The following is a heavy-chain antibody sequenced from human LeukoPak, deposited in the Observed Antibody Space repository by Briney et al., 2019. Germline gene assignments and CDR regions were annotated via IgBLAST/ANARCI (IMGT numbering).Heavy chain of an antibody. CDR3: TRIFYYGTGGYYPDH. Sequence: GGSLRLSCATSGFTFSDYYMSWIRQAPGKGLEWIGRSRNKGRGYSTVFAASVKGRFTISRDEPKNSLYLQMNSLKTEDTAVYYCTRIFYYGTGGYYPDHWGQGTLVTVSS. D-gene: IGHD3-22*01. CDR2: SRNKGRGYST. CDR1: GFTFSDYY. J-gene: IGHJ4*02. V-gene: IGHV3-72*01.